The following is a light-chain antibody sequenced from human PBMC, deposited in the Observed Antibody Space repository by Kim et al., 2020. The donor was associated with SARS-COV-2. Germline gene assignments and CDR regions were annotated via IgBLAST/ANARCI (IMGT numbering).Light chain of an antibody. CDR3: QSYDSSNQV. V-gene: IGLV6-57*03. Sequence: GNSVPMPSTRSRGCVARNSVPWYQHRPGSAPTTVIYEDNQRPSGVPDRFSGSIDSSSNSASLTISGLKTEDEADYYCQSYDSSNQVFGGGTQLTVL. CDR2: EDN. CDR1: RGCVARNS. J-gene: IGLJ2*01.